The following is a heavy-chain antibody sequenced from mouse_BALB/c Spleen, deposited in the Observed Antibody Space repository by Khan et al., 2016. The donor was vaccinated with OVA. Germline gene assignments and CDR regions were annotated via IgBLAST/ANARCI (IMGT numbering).Heavy chain of an antibody. CDR1: GFSLTDYG. J-gene: IGHJ4*01. V-gene: IGHV2-6-1*01. Sequence: QVQLKQSGPGLVAPSQSLSITCTISGFSLTDYGVHWVRQPPGKGLEWLVLMWSDGSTTYNSALKSRLTISKDNSKSQVFLKMNSLQTDDTAMYFCAIQPYYHYNVMDYWGQGTSVTVSS. CDR2: MWSDGST. CDR3: AIQPYYHYNVMDY. D-gene: IGHD2-10*01.